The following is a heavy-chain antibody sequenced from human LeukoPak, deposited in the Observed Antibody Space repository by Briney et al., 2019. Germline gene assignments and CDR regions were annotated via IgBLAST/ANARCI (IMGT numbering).Heavy chain of an antibody. D-gene: IGHD3-10*01. V-gene: IGHV1-69*13. J-gene: IGHJ6*03. Sequence: ASVKVSCKASGGTFSSYAISWVRQAPGQGLEWMGGIIPIFGTANYAQKFQGRVTVTADESTSTAYMELSSLRSEDTAVYYCARDLLGYNNYYMDVWGKGTTVTVSS. CDR3: ARDLLGYNNYYMDV. CDR1: GGTFSSYA. CDR2: IIPIFGTA.